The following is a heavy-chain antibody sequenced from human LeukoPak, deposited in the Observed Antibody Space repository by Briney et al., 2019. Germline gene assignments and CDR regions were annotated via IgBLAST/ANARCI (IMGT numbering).Heavy chain of an antibody. J-gene: IGHJ3*02. Sequence: SETLCLTCTVSGGSIRSRNYYWDWIRQPPGKGLEWIGNFYDSGSTYYNPSLKSRVTITGDTSKNQFSLKLTSVTAADTAVYYCARHTRPGCSGYENAFDIWGQGTMVTVSS. V-gene: IGHV4-39*01. D-gene: IGHD5-12*01. CDR3: ARHTRPGCSGYENAFDI. CDR1: GGSIRSRNYY. CDR2: FYDSGST.